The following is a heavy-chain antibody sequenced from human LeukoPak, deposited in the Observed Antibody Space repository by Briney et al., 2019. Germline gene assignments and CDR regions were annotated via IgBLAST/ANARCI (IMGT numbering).Heavy chain of an antibody. V-gene: IGHV5-51*01. CDR1: GYTFSTYW. Sequence: GESPKIPCKGAGYTFSTYWIGRGLQVSGKGLERMGIIYPSDSDTRYSTSFQGQVTISVDKSISTAYLQWSRLKASDTAMYYCARRRGYSYGTNFDYWGQGTLLTVSS. D-gene: IGHD5-18*01. J-gene: IGHJ4*02. CDR2: IYPSDSDT. CDR3: ARRRGYSYGTNFDY.